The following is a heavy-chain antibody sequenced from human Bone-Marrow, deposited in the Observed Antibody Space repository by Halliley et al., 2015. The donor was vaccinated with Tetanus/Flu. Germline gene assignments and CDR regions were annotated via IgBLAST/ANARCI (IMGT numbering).Heavy chain of an antibody. Sequence: LRLSCGVSDYSISFGYYWCWIRQPPGKGLEGIGTIYHSGSTYYSPSLKSRVSISVDKSKNQFSLRLRTLTAADTAVYYCARAGHETNGCFAFAVWGQGTMVTVSS. V-gene: IGHV4-38-2*01. CDR2: IYHSGST. J-gene: IGHJ3*01. D-gene: IGHD2-8*01. CDR3: ARAGHETNGCFAFAV. CDR1: DYSISFGYY.